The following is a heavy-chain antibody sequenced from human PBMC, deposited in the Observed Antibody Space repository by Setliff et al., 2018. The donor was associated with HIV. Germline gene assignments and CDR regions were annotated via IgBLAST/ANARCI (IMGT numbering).Heavy chain of an antibody. J-gene: IGHJ3*02. CDR2: IYHTGST. V-gene: IGHV4-38-2*01. CDR1: GYSIRDNFF. D-gene: IGHD5-12*01. CDR3: ARAEMATIVAFDI. Sequence: PSETLSLTCAVSGYSIRDNFFWGWVRQPPGKGLEWIGSIYHTGSTYYNPSLKGRVTISVDTSKNHFSLKLTSVTAADTAVYYCARAEMATIVAFDIWGQGTMVTVSS.